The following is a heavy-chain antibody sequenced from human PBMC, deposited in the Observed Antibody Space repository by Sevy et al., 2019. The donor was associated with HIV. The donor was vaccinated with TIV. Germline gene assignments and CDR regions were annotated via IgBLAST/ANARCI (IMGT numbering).Heavy chain of an antibody. D-gene: IGHD3-3*01. CDR1: GFTFSSYG. V-gene: IGHV3-30*18. Sequence: GGSLRLSCAASGFTFSSYGMHWVRQAPGKGLEWVAVISYHGSNIYYADSVKGAFTISRDNSKNTLYLQMNSLRAEDTAVYYCAKCRPHYDFWSGPLDYWGKGTLVAVSS. J-gene: IGHJ4*02. CDR2: ISYHGSNI. CDR3: AKCRPHYDFWSGPLDY.